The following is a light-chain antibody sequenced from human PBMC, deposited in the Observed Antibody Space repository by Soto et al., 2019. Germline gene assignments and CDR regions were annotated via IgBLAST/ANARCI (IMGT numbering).Light chain of an antibody. CDR3: SSYAGSNNLYV. J-gene: IGLJ1*01. CDR2: EVS. V-gene: IGLV2-8*01. CDR1: SSDVGGYNY. Sequence: QSVLTQPPSASGSPGQSVTISCTGTSSDVGGYNYVSWYQQHPGKAPKLMIYEVSKRPSGVPDRFSGSKSGNTASLTVSGLQAEDEADYYCSSYAGSNNLYVFGTGTKLTGL.